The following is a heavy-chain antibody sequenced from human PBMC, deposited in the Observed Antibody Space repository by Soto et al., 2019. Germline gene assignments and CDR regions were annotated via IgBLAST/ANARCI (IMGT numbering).Heavy chain of an antibody. CDR2: ISGSGDST. CDR1: GFTLSSYA. V-gene: IGHV3-23*01. CDR3: AKDRDGAAAGPTKFYGMDV. J-gene: IGHJ6*02. Sequence: GGSLRLSCAASGFTLSSYAMSWVRQAPGKGLEWVSVISGSGDSTYYADSVRGRFTISRGNSKNTLYLQMNSLRAEDTAVYYCAKDRDGAAAGPTKFYGMDVWGQGTTVTVSS. D-gene: IGHD6-13*01.